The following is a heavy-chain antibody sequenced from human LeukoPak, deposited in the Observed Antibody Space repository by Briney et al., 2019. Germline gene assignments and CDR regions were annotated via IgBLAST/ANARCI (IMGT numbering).Heavy chain of an antibody. Sequence: SETLSLTCTVSGGSISSSSYYWGWIRQPPGKGLEWIGSIYYSGSTYYNPSLKSRVTISVDTSKNQFSLKLSSVTAADTAVYYCARLANDYGDYVGNYFDYWGQGTLVTVSS. J-gene: IGHJ4*02. V-gene: IGHV4-39*01. D-gene: IGHD4-17*01. CDR3: ARLANDYGDYVGNYFDY. CDR1: GGSISSSSYY. CDR2: IYYSGST.